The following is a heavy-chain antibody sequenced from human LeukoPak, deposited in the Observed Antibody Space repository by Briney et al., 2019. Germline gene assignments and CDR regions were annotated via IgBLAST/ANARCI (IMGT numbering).Heavy chain of an antibody. CDR1: GGSISSSSYY. Sequence: SEILSLTCTVSGGSISSSSYYWSWIRQPAGKGLEWIGRIYTSGSTNYNPSLKSRVTMSVDTSKNQFSLKLSSVTAADTAVYYCARGGGVTTYDYWGQGTLVTVSS. D-gene: IGHD4-17*01. J-gene: IGHJ4*02. CDR3: ARGGGVTTYDY. V-gene: IGHV4-61*02. CDR2: IYTSGST.